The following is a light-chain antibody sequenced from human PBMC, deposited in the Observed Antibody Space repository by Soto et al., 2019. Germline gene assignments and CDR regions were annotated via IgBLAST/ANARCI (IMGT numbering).Light chain of an antibody. CDR2: GAS. Sequence: EIVMTQSPATLSVSPGERATLPLRGRQRVYRNLAWYQQKPGQAPRLLIYGASTRATGIPARFSGSGSGTEFTLTISSLQSEDFAVYYCQQYNNWPRTFGGGTKVEIK. CDR1: QRVYRN. V-gene: IGKV3-15*01. J-gene: IGKJ4*01. CDR3: QQYNNWPRT.